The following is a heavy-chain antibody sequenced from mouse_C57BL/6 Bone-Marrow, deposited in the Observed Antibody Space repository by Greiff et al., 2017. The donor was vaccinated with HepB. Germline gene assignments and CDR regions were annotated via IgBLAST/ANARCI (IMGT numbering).Heavy chain of an antibody. CDR2: IYPGSGST. CDR3: ARFVLAGKGAWFAY. Sequence: QVQLQQPGAELVKPGASVKMSCKASGYTFTSYWITWVKQRPGQGLEWIGDIYPGSGSTNYNEKFKSKATLTVDTSSSTAYMQLSSLTSEDSAVYYCARFVLAGKGAWFAYWGEGSLVTVSA. J-gene: IGHJ3*01. D-gene: IGHD4-1*01. V-gene: IGHV1-55*01. CDR1: GYTFTSYW.